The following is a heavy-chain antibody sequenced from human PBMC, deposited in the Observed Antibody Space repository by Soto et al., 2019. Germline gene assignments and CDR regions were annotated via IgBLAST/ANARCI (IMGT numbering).Heavy chain of an antibody. Sequence: SVKVSCKASGYTFTGYYMHWVRQAPGQGLEWMGGIIPIFGTANYAQKFQGRVTITADKSTSTAYMELSSLRSEDTAVYYCARFGYDSSGYYDQYYFDYWGQGTLVTVSS. CDR3: ARFGYDSSGYYDQYYFDY. D-gene: IGHD3-22*01. CDR2: IIPIFGTA. V-gene: IGHV1-69*06. CDR1: GYTFTGYY. J-gene: IGHJ4*02.